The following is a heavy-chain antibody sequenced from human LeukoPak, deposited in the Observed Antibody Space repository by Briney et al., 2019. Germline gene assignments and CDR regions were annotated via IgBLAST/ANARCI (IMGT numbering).Heavy chain of an antibody. Sequence: PGGSLRLSCAASGFTFSSYWMSWVRQAPGKGLEGVANIKQDGSEKYYVDSVKGRFTISRDNAKNSVYLQMNSLRAEDTAVYYCASGYYYDSSGPPDYFDYWGQGTLVTVSS. V-gene: IGHV3-7*01. CDR1: GFTFSSYW. D-gene: IGHD3-22*01. CDR2: IKQDGSEK. J-gene: IGHJ4*02. CDR3: ASGYYYDSSGPPDYFDY.